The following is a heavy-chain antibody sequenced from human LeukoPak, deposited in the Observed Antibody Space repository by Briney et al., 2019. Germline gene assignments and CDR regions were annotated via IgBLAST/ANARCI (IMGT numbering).Heavy chain of an antibody. CDR3: AKDVDRVRTMYFDD. J-gene: IGHJ4*02. CDR2: VSSSGGST. V-gene: IGHV3-23*01. Sequence: GGSLRLSCAASGFTFISSVMNWVRQAPGKGLEWASGVSSSGGSTYYADSVNGRFTISRDNSKNTLYLQMNSLRAEDTALYYCAKDVDRVRTMYFDDWGQGTLATVSS. D-gene: IGHD1-7*01. CDR1: GFTFISSV.